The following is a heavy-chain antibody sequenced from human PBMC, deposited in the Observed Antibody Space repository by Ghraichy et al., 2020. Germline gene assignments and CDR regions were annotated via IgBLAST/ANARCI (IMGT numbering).Heavy chain of an antibody. Sequence: SETLSLTCAVYGGSFSGYYWSWIRQPPGKGLEWIGEINHSGSTNYNPSLKSRVTVSVDTSKNQFSLKLSSVTAADTAVYYCARGPLGLFDPGGQGTLVTVAS. J-gene: IGHJ5*02. CDR2: INHSGST. CDR3: ARGPLGLFDP. CDR1: GGSFSGYY. V-gene: IGHV4-34*01. D-gene: IGHD7-27*01.